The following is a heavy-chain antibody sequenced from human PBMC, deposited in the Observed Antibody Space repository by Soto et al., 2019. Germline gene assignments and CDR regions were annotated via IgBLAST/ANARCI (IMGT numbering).Heavy chain of an antibody. Sequence: GGSLRLSCAASGFTFDDYAMHWVRQAPGKGLEWVSGISWNSGSIGYADSVKGRFTISRDNAKNSLYLQMNSLRAEDTALYYCAKAGEISIAVAVTEDYFDYWGPGT. CDR3: AKAGEISIAVAVTEDYFDY. CDR2: ISWNSGSI. J-gene: IGHJ4*02. V-gene: IGHV3-9*01. CDR1: GFTFDDYA. D-gene: IGHD6-19*01.